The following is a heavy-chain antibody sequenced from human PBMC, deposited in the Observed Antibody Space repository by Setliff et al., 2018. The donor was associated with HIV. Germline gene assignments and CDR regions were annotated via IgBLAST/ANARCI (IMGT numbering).Heavy chain of an antibody. CDR1: GYSFTSYW. J-gene: IGHJ6*02. D-gene: IGHD3-10*01. CDR3: ARTFGDLKHYNYYYTIDV. V-gene: IGHV5-51*01. CDR2: IYPGDSDT. Sequence: GESLKISCKGSGYSFTSYWIGWVRQMPGKGLEWMGIIYPGDSDTRYSPSFQGQVTISADKSISTAYLQWSSLKASDTAVYYCARTFGDLKHYNYYYTIDVWGQGTTVTVSS.